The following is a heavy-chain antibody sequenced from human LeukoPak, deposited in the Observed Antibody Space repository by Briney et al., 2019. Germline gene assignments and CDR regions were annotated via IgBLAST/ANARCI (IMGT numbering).Heavy chain of an antibody. J-gene: IGHJ6*03. CDR3: ARGPYYDFWSGYYPSFSYYYYMDV. Sequence: GGSLRLSCAASGFTFSNYWMTWVRQAPGKGLEWVANIKQDGSEKYYVDSVKGRFTISRDNSKNTLYLQMNSLRAEDTAVYYCARGPYYDFWSGYYPSFSYYYYMDVWGKGTTVTVSS. CDR1: GFTFSNYW. D-gene: IGHD3-3*01. CDR2: IKQDGSEK. V-gene: IGHV3-7*01.